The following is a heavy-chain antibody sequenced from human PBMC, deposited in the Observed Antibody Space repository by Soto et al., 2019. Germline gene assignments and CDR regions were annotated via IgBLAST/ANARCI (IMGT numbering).Heavy chain of an antibody. J-gene: IGHJ6*02. CDR2: ISDSST. V-gene: IGHV3-48*03. CDR3: ARGSAMEV. CDR1: VFSSSGYE. Sequence: GGSLSLSCVASVFSSSGYEMNWVRQAPGKGLQWVSYISDSSTYYAASVKGRFTISRDNAKNSLFLQINSLRAEDTAVYYCARGSAMEVWGQGTTGTVSS.